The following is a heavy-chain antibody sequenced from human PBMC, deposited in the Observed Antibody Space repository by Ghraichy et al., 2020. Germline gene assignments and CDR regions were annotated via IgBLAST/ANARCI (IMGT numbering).Heavy chain of an antibody. D-gene: IGHD1-26*01. Sequence: SETLSLTCTVSGGSIRSSSYYWGWIRQPPGKGLEWIGSIYDSGSTYYNPSLKSRVTISVDTSKNQFSLELSSVTAADTAVYYCARLGIVGATTRRGAFDYWGQGTLVTVSS. V-gene: IGHV4-39*01. CDR1: GGSIRSSSYY. J-gene: IGHJ4*02. CDR3: ARLGIVGATTRRGAFDY. CDR2: IYDSGST.